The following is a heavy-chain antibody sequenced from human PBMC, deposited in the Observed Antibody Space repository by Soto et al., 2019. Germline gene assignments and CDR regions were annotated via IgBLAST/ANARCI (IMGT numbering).Heavy chain of an antibody. CDR2: IRQDGNEK. J-gene: IGHJ4*02. CDR1: GFTFSNYW. Sequence: GGSLRLSCVGSGFTFSNYWMSWVRQAPGKGLEWVANIRQDGNEKYHVDSVSGRFTISRDNAKNSLYLQMNSLRGDDTAIYYCARWNDFWGSSSQWGGQGTLVTVSS. V-gene: IGHV3-7*03. CDR3: ARWNDFWGSSSQW. D-gene: IGHD3-3*01.